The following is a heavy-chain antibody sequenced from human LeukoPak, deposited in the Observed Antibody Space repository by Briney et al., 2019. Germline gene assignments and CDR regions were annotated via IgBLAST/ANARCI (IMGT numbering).Heavy chain of an antibody. CDR1: GYTLTSYG. Sequence: ASVKLSCKASGYTLTSYGISWVRHAPGQGLEWMGWISAYNGNTNYAQKLQGRVTMTTDTSKSKAYMELRSLRSDDTAVYYCARDQVGARGCFDYWGQGTLVTVSS. D-gene: IGHD1-26*01. J-gene: IGHJ4*02. CDR2: ISAYNGNT. CDR3: ARDQVGARGCFDY. V-gene: IGHV1-18*01.